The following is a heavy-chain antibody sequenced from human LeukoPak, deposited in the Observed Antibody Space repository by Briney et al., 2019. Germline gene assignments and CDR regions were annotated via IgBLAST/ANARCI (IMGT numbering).Heavy chain of an antibody. CDR2: IYYSGST. CDR3: ARADGSGSPHFDY. V-gene: IGHV4-59*01. J-gene: IGHJ4*02. CDR1: GGSISSYY. D-gene: IGHD3-10*01. Sequence: SETLSLTCTVSGGSISSYYWSWIRQPPGKGLEWIGYIYYSGSTNYNPSLKSRVTISVDTSKNQFSLKLSPVTAADTAVYYCARADGSGSPHFDYWGQGTLVTVSS.